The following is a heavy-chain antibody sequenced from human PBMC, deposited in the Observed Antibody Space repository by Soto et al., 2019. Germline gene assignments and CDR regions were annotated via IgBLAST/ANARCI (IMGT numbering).Heavy chain of an antibody. J-gene: IGHJ4*02. CDR3: ASAAVTGTAGLDF. D-gene: IGHD6-19*01. CDR1: VYTFSGFD. Sequence: ASVKVSCKASVYTFSGFDMHWVRPAPGQGLEWMGWINPNSGGTKSAEKFQGRVTMTRDTSISTAYMELSRLTSDDTAVYYCASAAVTGTAGLDFWGQGTQVTVSS. CDR2: INPNSGGT. V-gene: IGHV1-2*02.